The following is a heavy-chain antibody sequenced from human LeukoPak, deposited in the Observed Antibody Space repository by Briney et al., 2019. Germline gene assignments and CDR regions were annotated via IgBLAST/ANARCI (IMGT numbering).Heavy chain of an antibody. CDR2: ISGSGGST. D-gene: IGHD4-17*01. CDR1: GFTFSTYP. Sequence: GVLRLSCAASGFTFSTYPMSWVRQAPGKGLEWVSAISGSGGSTYYADSVKGRFTISRDNSKNTLYLQMNSLRAEDTAVYYCAKHSTVTTSAYYYYYMDVWGKGTTVTVSS. V-gene: IGHV3-23*01. J-gene: IGHJ6*03. CDR3: AKHSTVTTSAYYYYYMDV.